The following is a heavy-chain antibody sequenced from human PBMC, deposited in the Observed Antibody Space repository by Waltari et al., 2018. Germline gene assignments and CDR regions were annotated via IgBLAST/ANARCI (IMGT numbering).Heavy chain of an antibody. CDR3: ARGDFRLSYYYMDV. J-gene: IGHJ6*03. CDR2: ISPNSGDT. D-gene: IGHD3-3*01. CDR1: GYTFTGYY. V-gene: IGHV1-2*02. Sequence: QVQLVQSGAAVTKPGASVKVSCKASGYTFTGYYIHWVRQAPGQGLEWMGWISPNSGDTNYAQKFQGRVTMTRDTSTTTAYMELSRLTSDDTAVFYCARGDFRLSYYYMDVWGKGTTVTVSS.